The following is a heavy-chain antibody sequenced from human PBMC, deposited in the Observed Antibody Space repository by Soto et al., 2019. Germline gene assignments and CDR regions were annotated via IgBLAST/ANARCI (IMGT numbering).Heavy chain of an antibody. CDR3: ARRGLLDF. J-gene: IGHJ4*02. CDR2: INQDGGDK. CDR1: GFTLSNFW. Sequence: GGSLRLSCAASGFTLSNFWMSWVRQAPGKGLEWVANINQDGGDKYYADSVKGRFTISRDNARNSLSLQMNSLRAEDTAVYYCARRGLLDFWGQGTLDTGSA. V-gene: IGHV3-7*01.